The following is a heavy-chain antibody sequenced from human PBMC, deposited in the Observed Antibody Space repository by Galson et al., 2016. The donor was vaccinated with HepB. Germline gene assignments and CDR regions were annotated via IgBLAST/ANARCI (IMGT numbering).Heavy chain of an antibody. D-gene: IGHD6-19*01. CDR3: AKGRSYSNGFYYFDY. V-gene: IGHV3-23*01. CDR2: ISGSGGIT. J-gene: IGHJ4*02. CDR1: GFSVGGHA. Sequence: SLRLSCAASGFSVGGHAMSWVRQGPGKGLDWVSGISGSGGITSYAVSVKGRFTISRDDSKNTVFLQVNSLRVEDTAVYYCAKGRSYSNGFYYFDYWGLGTLVTVSS.